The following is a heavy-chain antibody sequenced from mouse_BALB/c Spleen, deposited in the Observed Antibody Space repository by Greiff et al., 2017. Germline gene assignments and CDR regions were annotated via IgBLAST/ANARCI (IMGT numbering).Heavy chain of an antibody. V-gene: IGHV2-9-2*01. CDR1: GFSLTSYD. CDR2: IWTGGGT. CDR3: AKQGDGYYVDWYFDV. D-gene: IGHD2-3*01. Sequence: VHLVESGPGLVAPSQSLSITCTVSGFSLTSYDISWIRQPPGKGLEWLGVIWTGGGTNYNSAFMSRLSISKDNSKSQVFLKMNSLQTDDTAMYYCAKQGDGYYVDWYFDVWGAGTTVTVSS. J-gene: IGHJ1*01.